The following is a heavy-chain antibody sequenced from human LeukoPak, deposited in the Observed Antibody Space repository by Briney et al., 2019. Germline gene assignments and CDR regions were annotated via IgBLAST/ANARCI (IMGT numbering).Heavy chain of an antibody. D-gene: IGHD2-15*01. CDR1: GFTFSSYG. CDR3: AKPRRGGKGVYFDY. CDR2: ISYDGSNK. J-gene: IGHJ4*02. V-gene: IGHV3-30*18. Sequence: PGGSLRLSCAASGFTFSSYGMHWVRQAPGKGLEWVAVISYDGSNKYYADSVKGRFTISRDNSKNTLYLQMNSLRAEDAAVYYCAKPRRGGKGVYFDYWGQGPLLPLPS.